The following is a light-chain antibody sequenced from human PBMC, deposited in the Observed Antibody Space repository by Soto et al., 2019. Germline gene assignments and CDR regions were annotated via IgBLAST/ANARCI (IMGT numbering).Light chain of an antibody. J-gene: IGKJ1*01. V-gene: IGKV3-11*01. Sequence: ENVLTQSPATLSLSPGERATLSCRASPGVDIYLAWYQQKPGRAPRLLIYDASNRATGIPARFSGSGSGTDFTLTISSLEPEDFATYYCQQSYSTPRTFGQGTKVEIK. CDR1: PGVDIY. CDR3: QQSYSTPRT. CDR2: DAS.